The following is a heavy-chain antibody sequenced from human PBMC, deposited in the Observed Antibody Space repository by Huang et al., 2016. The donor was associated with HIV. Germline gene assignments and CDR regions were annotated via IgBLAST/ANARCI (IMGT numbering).Heavy chain of an antibody. CDR1: GGTFSTYA. CDR2: IIRIFGTP. CDR3: ARSRDGYNPHYYYGMDV. J-gene: IGHJ6*02. Sequence: QVQLVQSGAEVKTPGSSVKVSCKAPGGTFSTYAMSWGRQAPGQGLEWMGGIIRIFGTPNYAQKFKGRVTITADESTNTAYMELSSLISEDTAVYYCARSRDGYNPHYYYGMDVWGQGTLVTVSS. V-gene: IGHV1-69*01. D-gene: IGHD5-12*01.